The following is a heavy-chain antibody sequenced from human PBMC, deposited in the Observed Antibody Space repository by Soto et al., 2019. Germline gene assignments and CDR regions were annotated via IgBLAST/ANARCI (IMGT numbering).Heavy chain of an antibody. CDR1: GFTFTRYS. Sequence: EVQLVESGGGLVKPGGSLRLSCAASGFTFTRYSMNWVRQAPGKGIEWVSSISSTTNYIYYGASMKGRFTTSRDNAKNSLYLEMNSLRAEDTAVYYCARESEDLTSNFDYWGQGTLVTVSS. CDR2: ISSTTNYI. CDR3: ARESEDLTSNFDY. V-gene: IGHV3-21*06. J-gene: IGHJ4*02.